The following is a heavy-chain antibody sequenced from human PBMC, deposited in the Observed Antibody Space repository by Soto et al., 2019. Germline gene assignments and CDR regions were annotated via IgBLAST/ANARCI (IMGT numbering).Heavy chain of an antibody. D-gene: IGHD3-10*01. CDR3: VRGNAGSYYKGLDY. CDR2: IYNSGST. V-gene: IGHV4-59*01. CDR1: GGSISSYY. J-gene: IGHJ4*01. Sequence: SETLSLTCTVSGGSISSYYWSWIRQPPEKGLEWIGYIYNSGSTKYNPSLKSRVTISVDTSKNQFSLKLTSVTAADTAVYYCVRGNAGSYYKGLDYWGQGTLVTAPQ.